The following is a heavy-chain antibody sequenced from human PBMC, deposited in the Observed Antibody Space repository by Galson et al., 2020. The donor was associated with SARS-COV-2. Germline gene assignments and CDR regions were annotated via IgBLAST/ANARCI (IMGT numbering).Heavy chain of an antibody. V-gene: IGHV4-61*02. CDR3: AREAGSPYYYYYYGMDV. CDR2: IYTSGST. D-gene: IGHD3-10*01. CDR1: GGSISSGSYY. Sequence: SETLSLTCTASGGSISSGSYYWSWIRQPAGKGLEWIGRIYTSGSTNYNPSLKSRVTISVDTSKNQFSLKLSSVTAADTAVYYCAREAGSPYYYYYYGMDVWGQGTTVTVSS. J-gene: IGHJ6*02.